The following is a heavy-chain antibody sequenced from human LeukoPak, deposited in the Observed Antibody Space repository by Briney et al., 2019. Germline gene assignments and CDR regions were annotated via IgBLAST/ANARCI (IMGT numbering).Heavy chain of an antibody. Sequence: GGSLRLSCAASGFTFSSSAMTWVRQAPGKGLEWVSAISASGGSTYYADSVKGRFTISRDNSKNTLYLQMNSLRAEDTAVYYCAKDLSGNDYWCQGTLVTVSS. V-gene: IGHV3-23*01. J-gene: IGHJ4*02. CDR1: GFTFSSSA. CDR3: AKDLSGNDY. CDR2: ISASGGST.